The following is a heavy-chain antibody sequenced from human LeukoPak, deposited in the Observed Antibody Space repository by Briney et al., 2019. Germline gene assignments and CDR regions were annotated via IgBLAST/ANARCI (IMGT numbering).Heavy chain of an antibody. D-gene: IGHD6-6*01. J-gene: IGHJ6*02. CDR2: ISAGGSST. CDR3: AKDPEYSSNYGMDV. CDR1: GFTFSIYA. Sequence: GGSLRLSCAASGFTFSIYAMSWVRQAPGRGLEWVSSISAGGSSTYYADSVKGRFTISRDNSKSTLYLQMNSLRAEDTAVYYCAKDPEYSSNYGMDVWGQGITVTVSS. V-gene: IGHV3-23*01.